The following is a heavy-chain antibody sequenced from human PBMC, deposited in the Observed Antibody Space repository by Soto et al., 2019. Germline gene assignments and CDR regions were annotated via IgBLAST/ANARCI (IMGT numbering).Heavy chain of an antibody. V-gene: IGHV3-7*01. J-gene: IGHJ4*02. D-gene: IGHD5-12*01. CDR1: GFTFSSYW. CDR2: IKPDGSDT. CDR3: ARKYSGLDY. Sequence: EVQLVESGGGLVQPGGSLRLSCAASGFTFSSYWMSWVRQAPGKGLEWVANIKPDGSDTYYVDSVKGRFTISRDNAKNSLDLHMNRLTAADTAVYYCARKYSGLDYWGQGTLVTISS.